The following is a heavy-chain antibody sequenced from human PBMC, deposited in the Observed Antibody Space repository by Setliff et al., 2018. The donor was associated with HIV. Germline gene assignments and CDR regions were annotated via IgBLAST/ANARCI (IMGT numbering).Heavy chain of an antibody. CDR1: GFTVSSNY. V-gene: IGHV3-53*01. J-gene: IGHJ6*02. CDR3: ARGRNRNYVVYGMDV. Sequence: PGGSLRLSCAASGFTVSSNYMSWVRQAPGKGLEWVSVIYGGGTTHYADSVKGRFTISRDNSKNMLYLQMDSLRAEDTAVYYCARGRNRNYVVYGMDVWGQGTTVTVS. D-gene: IGHD1-7*01. CDR2: IYGGGTT.